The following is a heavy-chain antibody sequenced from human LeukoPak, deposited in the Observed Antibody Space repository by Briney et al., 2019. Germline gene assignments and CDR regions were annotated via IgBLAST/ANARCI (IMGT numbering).Heavy chain of an antibody. D-gene: IGHD2-15*01. V-gene: IGHV4-59*01. CDR3: ARGGWYFHQ. Sequence: SETLSLTCTVSGGSISTYFWTWIRQPPGKGLEWIGYIYYNGDTNYDPSLKSRVTISLDTPKNQFSLKLSSVTAADTAVYFCARGGWYFHQCGQGTLVTVSS. J-gene: IGHJ1*01. CDR1: GGSISTYF. CDR2: IYYNGDT.